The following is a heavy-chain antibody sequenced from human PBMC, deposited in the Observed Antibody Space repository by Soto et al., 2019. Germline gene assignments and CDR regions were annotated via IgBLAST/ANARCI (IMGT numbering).Heavy chain of an antibody. V-gene: IGHV1-46*01. Sequence: ASVKVSCKASGYTFSTYYMHWVRQAPGQGYEWMGIINPSGGSTTYAQKFQGRVTITRDTSASTAYMELSSLRSEDTAVYYCARDVGATGDWGQGTLVTVSS. CDR2: INPSGGST. J-gene: IGHJ4*02. D-gene: IGHD1-26*01. CDR1: GYTFSTYY. CDR3: ARDVGATGD.